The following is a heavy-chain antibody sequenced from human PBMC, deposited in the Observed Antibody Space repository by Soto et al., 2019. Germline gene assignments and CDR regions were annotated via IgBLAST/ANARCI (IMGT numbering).Heavy chain of an antibody. V-gene: IGHV3-21*01. D-gene: IGHD3-16*01. CDR1: GFTFRSFT. CDR2: ISSNSAYI. J-gene: IGHJ6*02. CDR3: TRDAKQPRDGGYYYYAMDV. Sequence: GGSLRLSCAASGFTFRSFTMNWVRQAPGKGLEWVSTISSNSAYIYYTDALRGRFTISRDNAKNSLHLQMNSLRAEDTAVYYCTRDAKQPRDGGYYYYAMDVWGQGTTVTVSS.